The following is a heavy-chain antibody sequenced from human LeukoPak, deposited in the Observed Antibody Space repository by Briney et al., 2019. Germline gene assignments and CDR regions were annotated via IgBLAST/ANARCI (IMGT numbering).Heavy chain of an antibody. V-gene: IGHV3-7*03. CDR2: IKQDGSEK. J-gene: IGHJ4*02. CDR1: GFTFSRYW. D-gene: IGHD4-23*01. CDR3: AKRTTVVTLFDY. Sequence: GGSLRLSCAASGFTFSRYWMSWVRQVPRKGLEWVANIKQDGSEKYYVDSVKGRFTISRDNSRNSLYLQMDSLRAEDTAVYYCAKRTTVVTLFDYWGQGTLVTVSS.